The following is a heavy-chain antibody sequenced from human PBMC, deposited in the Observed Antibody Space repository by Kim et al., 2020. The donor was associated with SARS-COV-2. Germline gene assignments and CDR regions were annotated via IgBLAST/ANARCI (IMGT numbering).Heavy chain of an antibody. CDR3: ARDERGYSYGWILT. V-gene: IGHV1-69*01. Sequence: AKKFHGRVTITADESTSTAYMELSSLRSEDTALYYCARDERGYSYGWILTWGQGTLVTVSS. D-gene: IGHD5-18*01. J-gene: IGHJ5*02.